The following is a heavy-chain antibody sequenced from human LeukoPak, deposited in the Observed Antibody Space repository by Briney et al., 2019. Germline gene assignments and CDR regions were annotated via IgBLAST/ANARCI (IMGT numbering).Heavy chain of an antibody. CDR2: IYTSGST. J-gene: IGHJ3*02. V-gene: IGHV4-4*07. Sequence: SETLSLTGTVSGGSISSYYWSWIRQPAGKGLEWIGRIYTSGSTNYNPSLKSRVTMSVDTSKNQFSLKLSSVTAADTAVYYCARDRDGYDEGDAFDIWGQGTMVTVSS. CDR3: ARDRDGYDEGDAFDI. CDR1: GGSISSYY. D-gene: IGHD5-12*01.